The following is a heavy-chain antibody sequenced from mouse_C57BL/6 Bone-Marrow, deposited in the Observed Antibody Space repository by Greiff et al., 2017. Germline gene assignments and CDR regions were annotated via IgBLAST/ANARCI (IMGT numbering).Heavy chain of an antibody. CDR1: GFNIKNTY. CDR3: AREGAYGSKGDYAMDY. CDR2: IDPANGNT. Sequence: VHVKQSVAELVRPGASVKLSCTASGFNIKNTYMHWVKQRPEQGLEWIGRIDPANGNTKYAPKFQGKATITADTSSNTAYLQLSSLTSEDTAIYYCAREGAYGSKGDYAMDYWGQGTSVTVSS. J-gene: IGHJ4*01. D-gene: IGHD1-1*01. V-gene: IGHV14-3*01.